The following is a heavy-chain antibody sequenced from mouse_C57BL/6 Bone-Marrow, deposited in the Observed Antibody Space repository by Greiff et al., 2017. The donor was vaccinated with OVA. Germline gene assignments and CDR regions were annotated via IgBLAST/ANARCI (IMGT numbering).Heavy chain of an antibody. CDR3: ARRDYYYCSSYAMDY. CDR2: IYPRSGNT. CDR1: GYTFTSYG. Sequence: VQGVESGAELARPGASVKLSCKASGYTFTSYGISWVKQRTGQGLEWIGEIYPRSGNTYYNEKFKGKATLTADKSSSTAYMELRSLTSEDSAVYFCARRDYYYCSSYAMDYWGQGTSVTVSS. D-gene: IGHD1-1*01. J-gene: IGHJ4*01. V-gene: IGHV1-81*01.